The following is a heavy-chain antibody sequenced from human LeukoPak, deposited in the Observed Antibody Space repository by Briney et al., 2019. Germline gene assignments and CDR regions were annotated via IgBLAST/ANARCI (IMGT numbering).Heavy chain of an antibody. CDR2: INPNSGGT. J-gene: IGHJ4*02. CDR3: ARDSMGNCGGDCRYFDY. CDR1: GYTFTGYY. D-gene: IGHD2-21*02. V-gene: IGHV1-2*02. Sequence: ASVKVSCKASGYTFTGYYMHWVRQAPGQGLEWMGWINPNSGGTNYAQKFQGRVTMTRDTSISTAYMELSRLRSDDTAVYYCARDSMGNCGGDCRYFDYWGQGTLVTVSS.